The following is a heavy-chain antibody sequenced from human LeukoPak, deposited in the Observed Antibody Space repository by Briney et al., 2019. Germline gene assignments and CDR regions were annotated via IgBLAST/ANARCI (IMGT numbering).Heavy chain of an antibody. D-gene: IGHD3-10*01. CDR3: AGDMGGDGNAKVPGVIRYYYYGMDV. CDR1: GYTFTSYD. Sequence: ASVKVSCKASGYTFTSYDINWVRQATGQGLEWMGWMNPNSGNTGYAQKFQGRVTMTRNTSISTAYMELSSLRAEDTAVDYCAGDMGGDGNAKVPGVIRYYYYGMDVWGQGTTVTVSS. V-gene: IGHV1-8*01. CDR2: MNPNSGNT. J-gene: IGHJ6*02.